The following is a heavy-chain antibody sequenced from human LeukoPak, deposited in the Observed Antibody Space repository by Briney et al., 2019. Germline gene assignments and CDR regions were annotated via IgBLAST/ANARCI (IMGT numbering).Heavy chain of an antibody. CDR3: VKNLGQGAAYDS. Sequence: EGSLRLSCAASGFTFRNNAMTWVRQAPGKGLKWVAAISGDGVYIYYADSVRGRFTISRDNSRTALYLQMNYLTDEDTALYYCVKNLGQGAAYDSWGQGTLVTVSS. CDR1: GFTFRNNA. V-gene: IGHV3-23*01. J-gene: IGHJ4*02. D-gene: IGHD6-13*01. CDR2: ISGDGVYI.